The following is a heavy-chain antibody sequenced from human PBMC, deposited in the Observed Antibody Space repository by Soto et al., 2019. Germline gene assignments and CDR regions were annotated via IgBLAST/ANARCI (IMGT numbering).Heavy chain of an antibody. J-gene: IGHJ4*02. CDR1: SGSISSSNW. Sequence: SSETLSLTCAVSSGSISSSNWWSWVRQPPGKGLEWIGEIYHSGSTNYNPSLKSRVTISVDKSKNQFSLKLSSVTAADAAVYYCARFKDYGDHHYFDYWGQGTLVTVSS. CDR2: IYHSGST. CDR3: ARFKDYGDHHYFDY. V-gene: IGHV4-4*02. D-gene: IGHD4-17*01.